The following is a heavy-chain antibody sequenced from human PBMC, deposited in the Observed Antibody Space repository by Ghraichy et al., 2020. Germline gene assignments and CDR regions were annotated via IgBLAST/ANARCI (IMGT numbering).Heavy chain of an antibody. CDR2: INHSGST. Sequence: SETLSLTCAVYGGSFSGYYWSWIRQPPGKGLEWIGEINHSGSTNYNPSLKSRVTISVDTSKSQFSLKLSSVTAADTAVYYCARSGRSGGSCYSVVSKRYFDYWGQGTLVTVSS. CDR1: GGSFSGYY. CDR3: ARSGRSGGSCYSVVSKRYFDY. J-gene: IGHJ4*02. V-gene: IGHV4-34*01. D-gene: IGHD2-15*01.